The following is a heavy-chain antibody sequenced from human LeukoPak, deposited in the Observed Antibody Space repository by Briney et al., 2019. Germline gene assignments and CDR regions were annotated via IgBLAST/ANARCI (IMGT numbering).Heavy chain of an antibody. V-gene: IGHV4-59*01. CDR1: GDSISSYY. CDR3: ARDLGDGDYPDL. CDR2: IYYSGST. Sequence: SETLSLTCTVSGDSISSYYWSWIRQPPGKGLEWIGYIYYSGSTNYNPSLKSRVTISVDTSKNQFSLKLSSVTAADTAVYYCARDLGDGDYPDLWGRGTLVTVSS. D-gene: IGHD4-17*01. J-gene: IGHJ2*01.